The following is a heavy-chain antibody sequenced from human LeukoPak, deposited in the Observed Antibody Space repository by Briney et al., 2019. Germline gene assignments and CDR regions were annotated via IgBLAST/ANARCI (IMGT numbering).Heavy chain of an antibody. D-gene: IGHD2-15*01. CDR3: ETHGQPLTVANFDY. CDR1: GGTFSSYP. V-gene: IGHV1-69*02. J-gene: IGHJ4*02. CDR2: IIPIIGIA. Sequence: ASVKISCKAPGGTFSSYPISWVRQAPGQGLEWMGRIIPIIGIAHYAQKFQGRVTITADKPTSTAYIELSSLRSEDLAVYYCETHGQPLTVANFDYWGQGTLVTVSS.